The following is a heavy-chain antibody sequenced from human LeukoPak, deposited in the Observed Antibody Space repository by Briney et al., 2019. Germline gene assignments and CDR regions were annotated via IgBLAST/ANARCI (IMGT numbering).Heavy chain of an antibody. CDR1: GFTFSSYG. J-gene: IGHJ5*02. CDR3: AKGAVAYCGGDCPPDWFDP. D-gene: IGHD2-21*02. V-gene: IGHV3-23*01. Sequence: GGTLRLSCAASGFTFSSYGMSWVRQAPGKGLEWVSAISGSGGNTYYADSVKGRFTISRDNSKNTLYLQMSSLRAEDTAVYYCAKGAVAYCGGDCPPDWFDPWGQGTLVTVSS. CDR2: ISGSGGNT.